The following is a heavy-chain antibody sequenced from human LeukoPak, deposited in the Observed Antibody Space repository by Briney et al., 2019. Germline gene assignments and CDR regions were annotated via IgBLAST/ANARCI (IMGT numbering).Heavy chain of an antibody. V-gene: IGHV3-23*01. CDR3: AKSSRTSCYSGLDF. J-gene: IGHJ4*02. CDR2: IGGSGGSK. D-gene: IGHD2-2*02. Sequence: GGSLRLSCTASGFTFGDYAMSWFRQAPGKGLEWVSAIGGSGGSKYYADSVKGRFTISTDNSKNTLYLQMNILRAEDTAVYYCAKSSRTSCYSGLDFWGQGTLVTVSS. CDR1: GFTFGDYA.